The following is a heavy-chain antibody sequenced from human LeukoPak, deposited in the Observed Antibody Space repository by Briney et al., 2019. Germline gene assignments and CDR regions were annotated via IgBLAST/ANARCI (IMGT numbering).Heavy chain of an antibody. D-gene: IGHD6-19*01. CDR1: GFTFSSYA. J-gene: IGHJ4*02. CDR3: ASPPFNSSGWYLDY. V-gene: IGHV3-30*04. CDR2: ISYDGSNK. Sequence: GGSLRLSCAASGFTFSSYAMHWVRQAPGKGLEWAAVISYDGSNKYYADSVKGRFTISRDNSKNTLYLQMNSLRAEDTAVYYCASPPFNSSGWYLDYWGQGTLVTVSS.